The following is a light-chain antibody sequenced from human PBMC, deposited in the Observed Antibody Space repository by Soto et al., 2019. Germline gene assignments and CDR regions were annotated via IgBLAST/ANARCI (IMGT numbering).Light chain of an antibody. J-gene: IGKJ4*01. Sequence: AIQLTQSPSSLSASVGDRVTITCRASQGVRSPLAGYQQKPGKAPKFLIYGASSVGTGVPSRLNASGSGTDFTLAISSLQPEDFATYYCQHFNDYPLTVGGGTKVEIK. V-gene: IGKV1D-13*01. CDR2: GAS. CDR1: QGVRSP. CDR3: QHFNDYPLT.